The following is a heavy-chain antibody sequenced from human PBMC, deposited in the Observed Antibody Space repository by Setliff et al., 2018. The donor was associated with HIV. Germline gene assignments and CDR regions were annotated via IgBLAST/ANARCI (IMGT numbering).Heavy chain of an antibody. CDR1: GYTFISYY. V-gene: IGHV1-46*01. CDR3: ARGTSGLDRHFDL. Sequence: ASVKVSCKASGYTFISYYIHWVRQAPGQGLEWMGIINSSGDSTSYAQKFQGRVTMTGDTSTSTVYMELSSLRSEDTAVYYCARGTSGLDRHFDLWGRGTLVTVSS. J-gene: IGHJ2*01. D-gene: IGHD5-12*01. CDR2: INSSGDST.